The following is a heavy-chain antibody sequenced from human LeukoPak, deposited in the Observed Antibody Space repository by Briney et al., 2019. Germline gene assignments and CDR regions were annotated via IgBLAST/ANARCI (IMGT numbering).Heavy chain of an antibody. D-gene: IGHD6-19*01. V-gene: IGHV6-1*01. CDR2: TYYRSKWYN. CDR1: GDSVSSNSAA. CDR3: ARDRGLGKQWLIHYFDY. Sequence: SQTLSLTCAISGDSVSSNSAAWNWIRQSPSRGLEWLGRTYYRSKWYNDYAVSVKSRITINPDTSKNQFSLQLNSVTPEDTAVYYCARDRGLGKQWLIHYFDYWGQGTLVTVS. J-gene: IGHJ4*02.